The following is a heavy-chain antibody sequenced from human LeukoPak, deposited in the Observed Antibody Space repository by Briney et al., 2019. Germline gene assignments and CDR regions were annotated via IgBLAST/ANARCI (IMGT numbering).Heavy chain of an antibody. CDR2: ISGSGGST. D-gene: IGHD3-10*01. V-gene: IGHV3-23*01. J-gene: IGHJ4*02. Sequence: PGGCLRLSCAASGFTFTSYTMNWVRQAPGKGLEWVSGISGSGGSTYYADSVKGRFTISRDDSKNTLFLQMNSLRAEDTAVYFCAYLRGSGSSYFDSWGQGTLVTVSS. CDR3: AYLRGSGSSYFDS. CDR1: GFTFTSYT.